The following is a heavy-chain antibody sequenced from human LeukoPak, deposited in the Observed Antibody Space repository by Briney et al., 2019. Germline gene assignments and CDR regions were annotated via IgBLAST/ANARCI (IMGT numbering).Heavy chain of an antibody. CDR3: ARGLYYYDSSGYLDY. Sequence: SQTLSLTCTVSGGSISSGSYYWNWIRQPAGKGLEWIGRIYTSGSTNYNPSLKSRVTISVDTSKNQFSLKLSSVTAADTAVYYCARGLYYYDSSGYLDYWGQGTLVTVSS. CDR2: IYTSGST. V-gene: IGHV4-61*02. J-gene: IGHJ4*02. CDR1: GGSISSGSYY. D-gene: IGHD3-22*01.